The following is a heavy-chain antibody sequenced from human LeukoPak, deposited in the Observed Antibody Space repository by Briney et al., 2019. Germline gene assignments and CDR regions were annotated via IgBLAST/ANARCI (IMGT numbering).Heavy chain of an antibody. V-gene: IGHV1-18*01. Sequence: ASVKVSCKASGYTFTSYGISWVRQAPGQGLEWMGWISAYNGNTNYAQKLQGRVTMTTDTSTSTAYMELRSLRSDDTAVYYCARELGYCSSTSCYAAGDWGQGTLVTVSS. CDR2: ISAYNGNT. CDR3: ARELGYCSSTSCYAAGD. D-gene: IGHD2-2*01. CDR1: GYTFTSYG. J-gene: IGHJ4*02.